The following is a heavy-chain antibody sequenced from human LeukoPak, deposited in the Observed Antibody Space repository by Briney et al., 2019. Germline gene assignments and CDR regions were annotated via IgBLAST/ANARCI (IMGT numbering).Heavy chain of an antibody. CDR3: SRGYDAFDI. J-gene: IGHJ3*02. D-gene: IGHD5-12*01. Sequence: PSETLSLTCTVSGGSISSYYWSWIRQPPGKGLEWIGYIYYSGSTNYNPSLKSRVTISVDTSKNQFSLKLSSVTAADTAVYHCSRGYDAFDIWGQGTMVTVSS. CDR1: GGSISSYY. CDR2: IYYSGST. V-gene: IGHV4-59*01.